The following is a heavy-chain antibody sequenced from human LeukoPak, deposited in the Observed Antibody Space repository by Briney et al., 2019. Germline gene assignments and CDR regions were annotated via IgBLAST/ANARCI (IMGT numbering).Heavy chain of an antibody. Sequence: GGSLRLSCAASGFTFSNAWMHWVRQAPRKGLEWVGRIKSKAHGGTTDYAAPVKGRFTISRDDSKNTLYLQMNSLKTEDTAVYYCWDTNWNGDWDYWGQGTLVTVSS. D-gene: IGHD1-1*01. CDR1: GFTFSNAW. V-gene: IGHV3-15*01. CDR2: IKSKAHGGTT. J-gene: IGHJ4*02. CDR3: WDTNWNGDWDY.